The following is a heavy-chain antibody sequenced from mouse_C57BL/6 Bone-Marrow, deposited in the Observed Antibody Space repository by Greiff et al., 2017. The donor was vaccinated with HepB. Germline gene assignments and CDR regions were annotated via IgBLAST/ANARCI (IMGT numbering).Heavy chain of an antibody. V-gene: IGHV5-4*01. D-gene: IGHD2-4*01. Sequence: EVKLMESGGGLVKPGGSLKLSCAASGFTFSSYAMSWVRQTPEKRLEWVATISDGGRYTYYPDNVKGRFTIYRDKAKNNLYLQMSHLQSEDTAMYYCARDRSDYDGYYAMDYWGQGTSVTVSS. J-gene: IGHJ4*01. CDR2: ISDGGRYT. CDR1: GFTFSSYA. CDR3: ARDRSDYDGYYAMDY.